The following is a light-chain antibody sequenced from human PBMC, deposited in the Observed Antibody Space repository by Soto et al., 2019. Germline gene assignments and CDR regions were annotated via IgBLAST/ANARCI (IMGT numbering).Light chain of an antibody. CDR3: QQYGSSPFT. CDR2: GAS. CDR1: QSVSRNY. Sequence: EIVLTQSPGTLSLSPGERATLSCRARQSVSRNYLTWYQQQPGQAPRLLIYGASSRATGIPDRFSGSGSGTDFTLTISRLEPEDFAVYYCQQYGSSPFTFGPGTKVDIK. J-gene: IGKJ3*01. V-gene: IGKV3-20*01.